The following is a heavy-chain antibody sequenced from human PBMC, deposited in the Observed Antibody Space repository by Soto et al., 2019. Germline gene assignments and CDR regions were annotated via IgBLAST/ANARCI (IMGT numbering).Heavy chain of an antibody. D-gene: IGHD4-4*01. J-gene: IGHJ6*02. Sequence: PGGSLRLSCAASGFTFSSYAMSWVRQAPGKGLEWVAVISYDGSNKYYADSVKGRFTISRDNSKNTLYLQMNSLRAEDTAVYYCAKGSNYRYYYGMDVWGQGTTVTGSS. CDR1: GFTFSSYA. V-gene: IGHV3-30*18. CDR3: AKGSNYRYYYGMDV. CDR2: ISYDGSNK.